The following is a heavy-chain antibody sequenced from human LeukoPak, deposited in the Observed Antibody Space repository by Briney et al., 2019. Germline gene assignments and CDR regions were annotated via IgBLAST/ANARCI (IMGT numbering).Heavy chain of an antibody. CDR3: SSRFIMGRVVKVY. V-gene: IGHV3-15*01. D-gene: IGHD3-3*01. J-gene: IGHJ4*02. CDR1: GFTFSNAW. CDR2: IKSKTDGGTT. Sequence: GGSLRLSCAASGFTFSNAWMTWVRQAPGKGLEWVGRIKSKTDGGTTDYAAPVNGRFTISRDDSKNSLYLQMNSLKTEDTAVYYCSSRFIMGRVVKVYWGQGTLVTVSS.